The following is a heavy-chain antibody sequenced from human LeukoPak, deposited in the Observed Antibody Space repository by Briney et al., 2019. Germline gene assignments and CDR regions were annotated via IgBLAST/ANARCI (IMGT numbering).Heavy chain of an antibody. J-gene: IGHJ4*02. CDR2: IKQDGSKK. D-gene: IGHD3-22*01. CDR1: GFTFSDHY. Sequence: GGSLRLSCAASGFTFSDHYMDWVRQAPGKGLEWVANIKQDGSKKNYVDSVKGRFTISRDNAKNSLYLQMNSLRAEDTAVYYCATPLDYYDTSGYHQGGDWGQGTLVTVSS. CDR3: ATPLDYYDTSGYHQGGD. V-gene: IGHV3-7*03.